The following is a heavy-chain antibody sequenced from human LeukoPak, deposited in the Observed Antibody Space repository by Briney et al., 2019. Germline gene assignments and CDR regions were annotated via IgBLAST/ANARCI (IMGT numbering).Heavy chain of an antibody. CDR2: FDPEDGET. CDR1: GYTLTELS. Sequence: ASVKVSCKVSGYTLTELSMHWVRQAPGKGLEWMGGFDPEDGETIYAQKFQGRVTMTEDTSTDTAYMELSSLRSEDTAVYYCATDSIGTLATVFDYWGQGTLVTVSS. D-gene: IGHD4-17*01. V-gene: IGHV1-24*01. CDR3: ATDSIGTLATVFDY. J-gene: IGHJ4*02.